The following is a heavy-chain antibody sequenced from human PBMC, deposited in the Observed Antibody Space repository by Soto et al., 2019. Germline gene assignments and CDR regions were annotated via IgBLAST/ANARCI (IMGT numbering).Heavy chain of an antibody. Sequence: QITLKESGPTLVKPTQTLTLTCTFSGFSLSTSGVGVGWIRQPPGKALEWLALIYWDDDKRYSPSLKSRLTIXXDXSXXQVVLTMTNMDPVDTATYYCAHSTRVVTATGYFQHWGQGTLVTVSS. CDR2: IYWDDDK. J-gene: IGHJ1*01. CDR3: AHSTRVVTATGYFQH. V-gene: IGHV2-5*02. D-gene: IGHD2-21*02. CDR1: GFSLSTSGVG.